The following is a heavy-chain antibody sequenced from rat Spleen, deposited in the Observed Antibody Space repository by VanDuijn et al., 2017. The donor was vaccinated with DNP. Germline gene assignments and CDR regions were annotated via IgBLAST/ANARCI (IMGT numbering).Heavy chain of an antibody. J-gene: IGHJ2*01. CDR3: TRDPNYGGYSERFDY. V-gene: IGHV5-46*01. CDR2: IGTSGGNT. CDR1: GFTFSTFP. D-gene: IGHD1-11*01. Sequence: EVQLIESGGGLVQPGRPMKLSCAASGFTFSTFPMAWVRQAPTKGLEWVATIGTSGGNTYYQDSVRGRFYIPRDNARSTRYLQMNSLTSEDTATYYCTRDPNYGGYSERFDYWGQGVLVTVSS.